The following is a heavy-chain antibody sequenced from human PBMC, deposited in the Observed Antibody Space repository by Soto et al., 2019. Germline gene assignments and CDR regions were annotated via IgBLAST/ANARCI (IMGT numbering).Heavy chain of an antibody. CDR2: ISSSGTTI. Sequence: GGSLRLSCAASGFTFSSYEMNWVRQAPGKGLEWVSSISSSGTTIYYADSVKGRFTISRDNAKNSLYLQMNSLRAEDTAVYYCARGRGLFADFWGQGTLVTVSS. J-gene: IGHJ4*02. CDR1: GFTFSSYE. V-gene: IGHV3-48*03. CDR3: ARGRGLFADF. D-gene: IGHD5-12*01.